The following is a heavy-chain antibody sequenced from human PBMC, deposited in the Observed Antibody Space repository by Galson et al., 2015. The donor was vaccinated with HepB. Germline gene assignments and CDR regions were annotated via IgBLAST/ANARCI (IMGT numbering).Heavy chain of an antibody. Sequence: SVKVSCKASGGTFSSYAISWVRQAPGQGLEWMGGIIPIFGTANYAQKFQGRVTITADESTSTAYMELSSLRSEDTAVYYCARGLTGFWSGYNYYYGMDVWGQGTTVTVSS. V-gene: IGHV1-69*13. CDR1: GGTFSSYA. D-gene: IGHD3-3*01. CDR2: IIPIFGTA. CDR3: ARGLTGFWSGYNYYYGMDV. J-gene: IGHJ6*02.